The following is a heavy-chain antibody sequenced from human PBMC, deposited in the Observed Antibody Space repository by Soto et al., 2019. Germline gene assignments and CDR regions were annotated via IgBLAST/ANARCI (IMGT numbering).Heavy chain of an antibody. CDR1: GGSLSGYY. V-gene: IGHV4-34*01. J-gene: IGHJ4*02. Sequence: TSETLSLTCAVYGGSLSGYYWSWIRQPPGKGLEWIGEINHSGSTNYNPSLKSRVTISVDTSKNQFSLKLSSVTAADTAVYYCARGKGIAAAPRHFDYWGQGTLVTVSS. CDR2: INHSGST. D-gene: IGHD6-13*01. CDR3: ARGKGIAAAPRHFDY.